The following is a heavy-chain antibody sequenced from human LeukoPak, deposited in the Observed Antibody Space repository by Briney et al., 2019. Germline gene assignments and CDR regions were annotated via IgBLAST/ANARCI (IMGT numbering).Heavy chain of an antibody. CDR2: INPSGGST. CDR3: ARLSDNFAVDY. Sequence: ASVKVSCKASGYTFTSYYMHWVRQAPGQGLEWMGIINPSGGSTSYAQKFQGRVTMTRDTSISTAYMELSRLRSDDTAVYYCARLSDNFAVDYWGQGTLVTVSS. CDR1: GYTFTSYY. D-gene: IGHD1-20*01. J-gene: IGHJ4*02. V-gene: IGHV1-46*01.